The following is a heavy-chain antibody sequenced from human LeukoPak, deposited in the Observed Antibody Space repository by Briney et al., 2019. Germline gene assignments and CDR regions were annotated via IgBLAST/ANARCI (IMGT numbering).Heavy chain of an antibody. Sequence: SETLSLTCALSGGSIKNYYWSWIRQPLGKGLEWIGYVYYTGTTSYKPSLKSRVTISVETSKNQFSLTLTSVTAADTAVYHCARQSDPYYHYGLDFWGQGTTVIVSS. J-gene: IGHJ6*02. CDR1: GGSIKNYY. CDR2: VYYTGTT. CDR3: ARQSDPYYHYGLDF. V-gene: IGHV4-59*01.